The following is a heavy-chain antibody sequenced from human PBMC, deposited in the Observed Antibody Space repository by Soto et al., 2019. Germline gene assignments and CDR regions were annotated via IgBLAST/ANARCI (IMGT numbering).Heavy chain of an antibody. CDR2: INPKSGGP. Sequence: GASVKVSCKTSGYTFTDYYMHWVRQAPGQGLEWVGGINPKSGGPKYVPKFQGRVTVTRDTSTSTAYMELNRLTSDDTAVYYCASEDCRNTNCLKGFDYWGQGTLVTVSS. V-gene: IGHV1-2*02. D-gene: IGHD2-15*01. CDR1: GYTFTDYY. CDR3: ASEDCRNTNCLKGFDY. J-gene: IGHJ4*02.